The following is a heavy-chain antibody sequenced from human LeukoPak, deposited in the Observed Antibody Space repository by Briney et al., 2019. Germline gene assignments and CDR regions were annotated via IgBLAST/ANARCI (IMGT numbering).Heavy chain of an antibody. CDR1: GFSISGRD. CDR2: IGASSNDK. Sequence: PGGSLRLSCAVSGFSISGRDMTWGRQAPGKGPEWVSEIGASSNDKYYADSVKGRFTISRDNSKNMLYLQMNSLSAEDTAVYYFARGKRSCHRASCQLWYFDRWGHGTPVSVSS. D-gene: IGHD2-2*01. CDR3: ARGKRSCHRASCQLWYFDR. J-gene: IGHJ2*01. V-gene: IGHV3-23*01.